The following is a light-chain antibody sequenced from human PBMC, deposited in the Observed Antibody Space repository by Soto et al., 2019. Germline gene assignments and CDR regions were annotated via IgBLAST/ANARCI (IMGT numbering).Light chain of an antibody. J-gene: IGKJ1*01. CDR1: QDISRY. CDR2: GAS. Sequence: AIRMTQSPSSLSASPGDRVTITCRASQDISRYLAWYQQKPGKAPKVLIYGASTLEDGVPSRFSGSGSGTEFTLTISSLQPDDFATYYCQQHNGYSERMFGQGTKVDIK. V-gene: IGKV1-8*01. CDR3: QQHNGYSERM.